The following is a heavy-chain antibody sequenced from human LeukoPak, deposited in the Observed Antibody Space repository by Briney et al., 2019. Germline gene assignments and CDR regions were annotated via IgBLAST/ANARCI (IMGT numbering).Heavy chain of an antibody. J-gene: IGHJ4*02. Sequence: PGGSLRLSCAASGFTFSSYSMNWVRQAPGKGLEWVSSISSSGSYIYYADSVKGRFTISRDNAKNSLYLQMNSLRAEDTAVYYCARRRYFDYWGQGTLVTVSS. V-gene: IGHV3-21*01. CDR1: GFTFSSYS. CDR3: ARRRYFDY. CDR2: ISSSGSYI.